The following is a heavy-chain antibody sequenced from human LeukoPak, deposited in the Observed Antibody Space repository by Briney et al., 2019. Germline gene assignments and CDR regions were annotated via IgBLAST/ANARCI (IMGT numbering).Heavy chain of an antibody. D-gene: IGHD3-3*01. V-gene: IGHV4-34*01. CDR3: ARERVGDYYDFWSGLSHYYYYMDV. J-gene: IGHJ6*03. CDR1: GGSFSGYY. Sequence: SETLYLTCAVYGGSFSGYYWSWIRQPPGKGLEWIGEINHSGSTNYNPSLKSRVTISVDTSKNQFSLKLSSVTAADTAVYYCARERVGDYYDFWSGLSHYYYYMDVWGKGTTVTVSS. CDR2: INHSGST.